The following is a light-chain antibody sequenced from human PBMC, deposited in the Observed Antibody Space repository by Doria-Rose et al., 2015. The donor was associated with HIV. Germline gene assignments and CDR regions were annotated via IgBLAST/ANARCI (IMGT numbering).Light chain of an antibody. CDR2: EVT. CDR1: NSDVGGYNY. V-gene: IGLV2-14*01. CDR3: SSYTFSSTVV. Sequence: IQPASVSASPGQSITISCAGTNSDVGGYNYVAWYQQHPGKAPKLMIYEVTNRPSGVSSRFSGSKSGNTASLTISGLQAEDEAHYYCSSYTFSSTVVFGRGTKLTVL. J-gene: IGLJ2*01.